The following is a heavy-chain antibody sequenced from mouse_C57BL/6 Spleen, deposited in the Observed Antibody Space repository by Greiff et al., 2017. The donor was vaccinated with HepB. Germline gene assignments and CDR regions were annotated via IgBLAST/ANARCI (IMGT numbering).Heavy chain of an antibody. CDR2: IWSDGST. Sequence: VHLVESGPGLVAPSQSLSITCTVSGFSLTSYGVHWVRQPPGKGLEWLVVIWSDGSTTYNSALKSRLSISKDNSKSQVFLKMNSLQTDDTAMYYCARHDYYDYYAMDYWGQGTSVTVSS. V-gene: IGHV2-6-1*01. CDR1: GFSLTSYG. CDR3: ARHDYYDYYAMDY. D-gene: IGHD1-1*01. J-gene: IGHJ4*01.